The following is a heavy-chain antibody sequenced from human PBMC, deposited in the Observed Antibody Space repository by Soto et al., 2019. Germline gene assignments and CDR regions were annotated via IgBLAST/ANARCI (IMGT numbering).Heavy chain of an antibody. CDR1: GLTVSGKKY. Sequence: PGGSLRLSCAVSGLTVSGKKYVAWVRQVPGKGLEWVSGFYDLDGTYYADSLKGRFTTSGDSSRTIVYLQMNGLRPEDTAVYYCATWHLQEHAYDVWGQGTTVTVSS. D-gene: IGHD4-4*01. V-gene: IGHV3-53*01. CDR3: ATWHLQEHAYDV. J-gene: IGHJ3*01. CDR2: FYDLDGT.